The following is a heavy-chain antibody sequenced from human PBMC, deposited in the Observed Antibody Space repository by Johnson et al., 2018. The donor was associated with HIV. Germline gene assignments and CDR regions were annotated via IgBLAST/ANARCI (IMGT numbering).Heavy chain of an antibody. Sequence: QVQLVESGGGVVQPGGSLRLSCAASGFTFSSYGMHWVRQAPGKGLEWVAFIRYDGSNKYYADSVKGRFTLSRDNSKNTLYLQMNSLRAEDTAVYYWARDGIVNGDYAATYAFDIWGPGTMVTVSS. D-gene: IGHD4-17*01. J-gene: IGHJ3*02. CDR1: GFTFSSYG. V-gene: IGHV3-30*02. CDR3: ARDGIVNGDYAATYAFDI. CDR2: IRYDGSNK.